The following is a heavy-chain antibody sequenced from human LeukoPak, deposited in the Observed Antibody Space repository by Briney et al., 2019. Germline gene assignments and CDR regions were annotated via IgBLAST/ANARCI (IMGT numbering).Heavy chain of an antibody. CDR2: ISGSGGST. V-gene: IGHV3-23*01. Sequence: PGGSLRLSCAAPGFTFSSYAMSWVRQAPGKGLEWVSAISGSGGSTYYADSVKGRFTISRDNSKNTLYLQMNSLRAEDTAVYYCAKGLGPRGSYYPFDYWGQGTLVTVSS. D-gene: IGHD1-26*01. J-gene: IGHJ4*02. CDR1: GFTFSSYA. CDR3: AKGLGPRGSYYPFDY.